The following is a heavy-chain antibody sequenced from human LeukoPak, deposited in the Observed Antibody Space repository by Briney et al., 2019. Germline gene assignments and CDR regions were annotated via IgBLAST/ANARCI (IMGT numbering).Heavy chain of an antibody. D-gene: IGHD1-26*01. CDR3: ARGRVGATPSTWIDY. V-gene: IGHV4-4*02. Sequence: PSETLSLTCTVSGGSISSGDYYWSWVRQPPGKGLEWIGEIYHSGSTNYNPSLKSRVTISVDKSKNQFSLKLSSVTAADTAVYYCARGRVGATPSTWIDYWGQGTLVTVSS. CDR1: GGSISSGDYY. CDR2: IYHSGST. J-gene: IGHJ4*02.